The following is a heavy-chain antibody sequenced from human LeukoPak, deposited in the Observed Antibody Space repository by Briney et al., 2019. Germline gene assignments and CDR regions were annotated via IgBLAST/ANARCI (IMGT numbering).Heavy chain of an antibody. Sequence: KPSETLSLTCTVSGGSISGSSYYWGWIRQPPGKGLEWIGSIYYSGSTYYNPSLKSRVTMSVDTSKNQFSLKLSSVTAADTAVYYCARDTFGELGAWFDPWGQGTLVTVSS. CDR3: ARDTFGELGAWFDP. D-gene: IGHD3-10*01. CDR2: IYYSGST. V-gene: IGHV4-39*07. J-gene: IGHJ5*02. CDR1: GGSISGSSYY.